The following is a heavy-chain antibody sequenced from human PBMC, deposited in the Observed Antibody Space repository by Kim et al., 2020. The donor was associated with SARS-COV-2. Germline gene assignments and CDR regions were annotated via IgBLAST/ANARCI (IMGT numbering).Heavy chain of an antibody. CDR2: IWYDGSNK. Sequence: GGSLRLSCAASGFTFSSYGMHWVRQAPGKGLEWVAVIWYDGSNKYYADSVKGRFTISRDNSKNTLYLQMNSLRAEDTAVYYCARGRSLELTRQDDAFDIWGQGTMVTVSS. V-gene: IGHV3-33*01. CDR3: ARGRSLELTRQDDAFDI. CDR1: GFTFSSYG. D-gene: IGHD1-7*01. J-gene: IGHJ3*02.